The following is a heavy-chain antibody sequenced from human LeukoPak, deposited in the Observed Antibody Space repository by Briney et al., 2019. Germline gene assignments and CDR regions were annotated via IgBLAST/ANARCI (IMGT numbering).Heavy chain of an antibody. Sequence: ASVKVSCKASGYTFTSYGISWVRQAPGQGLEWMGWISGHNGNTNYAQKLQGRVTMTTDTSTSTAYMELRSLRSDDTAVYYCASGMVRGGNWFDPWGQGTLVTVSS. CDR1: GYTFTSYG. J-gene: IGHJ5*02. CDR2: ISGHNGNT. CDR3: ASGMVRGGNWFDP. D-gene: IGHD3-10*01. V-gene: IGHV1-18*01.